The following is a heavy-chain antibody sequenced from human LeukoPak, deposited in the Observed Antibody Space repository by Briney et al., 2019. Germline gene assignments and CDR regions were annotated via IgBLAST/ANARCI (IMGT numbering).Heavy chain of an antibody. V-gene: IGHV3-11*01. CDR2: ISSSGSTI. CDR3: SRLWLTFYYFDY. Sequence: GGSLRLSCAASGFTFSDYYMSWIRQAPGKGLEWVSYISSSGSTIYYADSVKGRFTISRDNAKNSLYLQMNSLRAEDTAVYYCSRLWLTFYYFDYWGPGTLVTVSS. D-gene: IGHD5-12*01. CDR1: GFTFSDYY. J-gene: IGHJ4*02.